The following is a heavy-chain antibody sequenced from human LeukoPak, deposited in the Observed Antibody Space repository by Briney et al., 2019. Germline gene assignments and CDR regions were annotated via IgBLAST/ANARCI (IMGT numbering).Heavy chain of an antibody. CDR3: VKARPPYRSFGYGGGFDY. CDR1: GFTLDDYA. D-gene: IGHD6-19*01. V-gene: IGHV3-9*01. CDR2: ISWNSDTM. Sequence: GRSLSLSCAASGFTLDDYAMRWGRQAPREGLGWGSRISWNSDTMGYADSVKGRITISRDNAKSSLSLQMNSLRVDDTALYYCVKARPPYRSFGYGGGFDYWSQGILVTVSS. J-gene: IGHJ4*02.